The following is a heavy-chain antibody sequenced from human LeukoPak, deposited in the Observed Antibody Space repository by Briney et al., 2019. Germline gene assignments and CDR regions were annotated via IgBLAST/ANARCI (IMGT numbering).Heavy chain of an antibody. J-gene: IGHJ2*01. V-gene: IGHV4-59*12. CDR3: ARSLRYFDWLLSYWYFDL. CDR1: GGSISNYY. Sequence: SETLSLTCTVSGGSISNYYWSWIRQPPGKGLEWIGYIYYSGSTNYNPSLKSRVTISVDTSKNQFSLKLSSVTAADTAVYYCARSLRYFDWLLSYWYFDLWGRGTLVTVSS. CDR2: IYYSGST. D-gene: IGHD3-9*01.